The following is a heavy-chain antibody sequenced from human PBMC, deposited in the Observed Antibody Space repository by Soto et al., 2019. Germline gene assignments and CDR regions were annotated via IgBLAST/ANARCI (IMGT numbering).Heavy chain of an antibody. J-gene: IGHJ4*02. Sequence: ASVKVSCKASGYTFTNYYMHWVRQAPGQRLEWMGWINAGNGNTKYSQKFQGRVTITRDTSASTAYVELSSLRSEDTAVYYCARSDGPLGDYWGQGTLVTVSS. CDR2: INAGNGNT. CDR1: GYTFTNYY. V-gene: IGHV1-3*01. D-gene: IGHD4-17*01. CDR3: ARSDGPLGDY.